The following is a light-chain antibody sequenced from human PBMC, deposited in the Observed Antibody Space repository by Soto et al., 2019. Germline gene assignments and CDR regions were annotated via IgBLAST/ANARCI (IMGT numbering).Light chain of an antibody. CDR3: SSYTSSSTLYV. CDR1: GSDVGGYNY. J-gene: IGLJ1*01. Sequence: QSALTQPASVSGSPGQSITISCTGTGSDVGGYNYVSWYQQHPGKAPKLIIYEVSNRPSGVSNRFSGSKSGNTASLTISGLQAEDEADYYCSSYTSSSTLYVFGTGTKLTVL. CDR2: EVS. V-gene: IGLV2-14*01.